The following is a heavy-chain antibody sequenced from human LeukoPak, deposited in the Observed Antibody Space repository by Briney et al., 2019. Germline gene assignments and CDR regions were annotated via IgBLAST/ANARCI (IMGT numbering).Heavy chain of an antibody. CDR1: GGSISTTNW. D-gene: IGHD2/OR15-2a*01. CDR2: VHLNGRT. J-gene: IGHJ4*02. CDR3: AREGGFYRPLDY. V-gene: IGHV4-4*02. Sequence: SGTLSLTCDVSGGSISTTNWWTWVRQPPGGGLEWIGEVHLNGRTHYSPSLESRVTMSVDMSENHISLQLTSVTAADTAVYYCAREGGFYRPLDYSGPGTLVIVST.